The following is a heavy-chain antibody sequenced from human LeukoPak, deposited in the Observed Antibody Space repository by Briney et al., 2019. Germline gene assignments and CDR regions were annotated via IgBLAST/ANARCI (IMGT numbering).Heavy chain of an antibody. V-gene: IGHV3-74*01. CDR1: GFTFSTSW. CDR3: ARGRGGCYFFDY. Sequence: GGSLRLFCAASGFTFSTSWMHWVRQAPGKGPVGVSRITSDGSTTIYAESMKGRFTISRDNAKNTLYLQMNSLRAEDTAVYYCARGRGGCYFFDYWGQGALVTVSS. J-gene: IGHJ4*02. D-gene: IGHD1-26*01. CDR2: ITSDGSTT.